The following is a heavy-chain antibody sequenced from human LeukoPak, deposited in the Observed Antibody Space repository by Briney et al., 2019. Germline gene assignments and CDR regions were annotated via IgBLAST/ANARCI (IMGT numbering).Heavy chain of an antibody. CDR2: ISWNSGSI. D-gene: IGHD3-10*01. Sequence: GRSLRLSCAASGFTFDDYAMHRVRQAPGKGLEWVSGISWNSGSIGYADSVKGRFTISRDNAKNSLYLQMNSLRAEDTALYYCAKSRLLWFGELSPYFDYWGQGTLVTVSS. CDR3: AKSRLLWFGELSPYFDY. V-gene: IGHV3-9*01. J-gene: IGHJ4*02. CDR1: GFTFDDYA.